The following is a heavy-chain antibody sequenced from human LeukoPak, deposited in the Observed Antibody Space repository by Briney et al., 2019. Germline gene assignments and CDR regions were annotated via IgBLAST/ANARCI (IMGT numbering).Heavy chain of an antibody. J-gene: IGHJ3*02. V-gene: IGHV3-74*01. CDR1: GFTVSSYW. CDR3: ARGPHYYDKSVAFDI. D-gene: IGHD3-22*01. Sequence: PGGSLRLSCAASGFTVSSYWMHWVRQAPGKGLVWVSRINSDGSSTSYADSVKGRFTIYRDNAKNTLYLQMNSLRAEDTAVYYCARGPHYYDKSVAFDIWGQGTMVTVSS. CDR2: INSDGSST.